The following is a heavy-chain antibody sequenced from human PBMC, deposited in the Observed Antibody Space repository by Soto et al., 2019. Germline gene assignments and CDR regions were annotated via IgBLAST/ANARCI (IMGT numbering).Heavy chain of an antibody. CDR3: ARRPTLTPFLQPFDY. D-gene: IGHD3-9*01. J-gene: IGHJ4*02. CDR1: GGSISSGDYY. V-gene: IGHV4-30-4*01. CDR2: IYYSGST. Sequence: SETLSLTCTVSGGSISSGDYYWSWIRQPPGKGLEWIGYIYYSGSTYYNPSLRSRVTISVDTSKNQFSLKLSTVTAADTAVYYCARRPTLTPFLQPFDYWGQGALVTVSS.